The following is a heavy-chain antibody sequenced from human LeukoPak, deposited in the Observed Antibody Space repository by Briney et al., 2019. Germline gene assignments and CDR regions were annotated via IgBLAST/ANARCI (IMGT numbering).Heavy chain of an antibody. CDR2: IKQVGSEK. CDR3: ARTGSSVHFDY. Sequence: GGSLRLSCAASGFTFSSYWMSWVRQAPGKGLEWVANIKQVGSEKYYVDSVKGRFTISRDNAKNSLYLQMNSLRAEDTAVYYCARTGSSVHFDYWGQGTLVTVSS. J-gene: IGHJ4*02. CDR1: GFTFSSYW. V-gene: IGHV3-7*01. D-gene: IGHD2-15*01.